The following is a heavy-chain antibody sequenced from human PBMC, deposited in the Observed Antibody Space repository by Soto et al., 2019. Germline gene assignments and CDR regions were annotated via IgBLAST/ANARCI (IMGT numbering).Heavy chain of an antibody. CDR2: IYFDGITT. D-gene: IGHD5-18*01. Sequence: GGSLRLSCTASGFTFNTHWMHWVRQAPGKGLVWVSRIYFDGITTNYADSVKGRLTVSRDNAKNTVYLHVNTLRDEDTAVYYCARAKPIQLWPNLPFDYWGQGTLVTVSS. CDR3: ARAKPIQLWPNLPFDY. V-gene: IGHV3-74*01. J-gene: IGHJ4*02. CDR1: GFTFNTHW.